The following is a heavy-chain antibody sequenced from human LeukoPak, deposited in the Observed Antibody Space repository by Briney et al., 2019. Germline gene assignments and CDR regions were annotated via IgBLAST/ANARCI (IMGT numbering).Heavy chain of an antibody. D-gene: IGHD6-19*01. J-gene: IGHJ3*02. Sequence: GGSLRLSCAASGFTGSRSYMSWVRQAPGKGLEWVSIIYSGGSTYYADSVKGRFTISRDNSKNTLYLQMNSLRAEDTAVYYCARGKAAVSGDTFDIWGQGTMVTVSS. CDR1: GFTGSRSY. CDR2: IYSGGST. V-gene: IGHV3-66*01. CDR3: ARGKAAVSGDTFDI.